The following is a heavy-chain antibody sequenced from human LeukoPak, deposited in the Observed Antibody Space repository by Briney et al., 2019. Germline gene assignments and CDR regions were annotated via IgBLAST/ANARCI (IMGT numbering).Heavy chain of an antibody. CDR1: VGSISNYY. CDR2: FYNSGST. Sequence: SGTLSLTCTVSVGSISNYYWSWIRQPPGKGLECIWYFYNSGSTNYNPSLKSRVTISLDTSKNQFSLNLSSVTAADTVVYYCARSLTAEDLYLDLWGRGTLVSVSS. V-gene: IGHV4-59*08. CDR3: ARSLTAEDLYLDL. J-gene: IGHJ2*01. D-gene: IGHD6-13*01.